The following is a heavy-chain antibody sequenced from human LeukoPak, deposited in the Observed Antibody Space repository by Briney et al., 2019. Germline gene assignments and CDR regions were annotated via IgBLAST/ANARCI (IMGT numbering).Heavy chain of an antibody. D-gene: IGHD3-10*01. CDR2: ISSNGGST. Sequence: GGSLRLSCAASGFTFSSYAMHWVRQAPGKGLEYVSAISSNGGSTYYANSVKGRFTISRDNSKNTLYLQMNSLRAEDTAVYYCAKDIRITMVRGSDYWGQGTLVTVSS. CDR3: AKDIRITMVRGSDY. CDR1: GFTFSSYA. V-gene: IGHV3-64*01. J-gene: IGHJ4*02.